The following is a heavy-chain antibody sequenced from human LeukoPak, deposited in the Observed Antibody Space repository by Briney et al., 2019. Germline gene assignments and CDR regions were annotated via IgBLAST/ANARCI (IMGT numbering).Heavy chain of an antibody. D-gene: IGHD5-18*01. CDR1: GGTFSSYA. CDR3: AKHPRIQLWLIGVDY. CDR2: IIPIFGTA. J-gene: IGHJ4*02. V-gene: IGHV1-69*13. Sequence: ASVKVSCEASGGTFSSYAISWVRQAPGQGLEWMGGIIPIFGTANYAQKFQGRVTITADESTSTAYMELSSLRSEDTAVYYCAKHPRIQLWLIGVDYWGQGTLVTVSS.